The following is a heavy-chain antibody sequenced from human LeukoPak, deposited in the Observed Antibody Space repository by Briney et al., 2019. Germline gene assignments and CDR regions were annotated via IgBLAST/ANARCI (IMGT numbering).Heavy chain of an antibody. V-gene: IGHV3-53*01. CDR2: ICSGGST. D-gene: IGHD6-6*01. CDR1: GFTVSSNY. CDR3: ARDVGHSSSSLGTPLDY. J-gene: IGHJ4*02. Sequence: GGSLRLSCAASGFTVSSNYMSWVRQAPGKGLEWVSVICSGGSTYYADSVKGRFTISRDNSKNTLYLQMNSLRAEDTAMYYCARDVGHSSSSLGTPLDYWGQGTPLIVSS.